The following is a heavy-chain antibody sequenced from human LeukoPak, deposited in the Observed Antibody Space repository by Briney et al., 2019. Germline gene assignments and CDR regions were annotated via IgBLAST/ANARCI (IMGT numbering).Heavy chain of an antibody. D-gene: IGHD2-8*01. CDR1: GYIFTKYG. CDR3: ARESLEGVKYYYGMDV. J-gene: IGHJ6*02. Sequence: ASVKVSCKASGYIFTKYGISWVRQAPGQGLEWMGWIGTSSGNTNYAQKLQGRVTMTTDTSTTTAYMELRSLGSDDTAVYYCARESLEGVKYYYGMDVWGQGTTVTVPS. CDR2: IGTSSGNT. V-gene: IGHV1-18*01.